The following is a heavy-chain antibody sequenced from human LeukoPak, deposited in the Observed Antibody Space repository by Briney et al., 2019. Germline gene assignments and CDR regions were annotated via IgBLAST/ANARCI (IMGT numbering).Heavy chain of an antibody. CDR2: MYNTVTT. V-gene: IGHV4-59*01. Sequence: SETLSLTCSVSGVSTTNNYWSWIRQPPGKGLEWIGYMYNTVTTNYNPSLKSRFTMSLDTSKNQFSLKLSSVTASDTAVYYCARVSFYGSGSMFVDYWGPGTLVTVSS. J-gene: IGHJ4*02. D-gene: IGHD3-10*01. CDR3: ARVSFYGSGSMFVDY. CDR1: GVSTTNNY.